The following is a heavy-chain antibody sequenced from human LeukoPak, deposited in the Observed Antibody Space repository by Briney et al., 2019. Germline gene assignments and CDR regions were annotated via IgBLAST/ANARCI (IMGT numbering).Heavy chain of an antibody. CDR3: ARVLDTVIDGGVDY. Sequence: ASVKVSCKASGYTFTNYDIHWVRQATGQGLEWMGWISAYNGNTNYAQKFQGRVTMTRDMSTSTVYMELSSLRSEDTAVYYCARVLDTVIDGGVDYWGQGTLVTVSS. CDR2: ISAYNGNT. J-gene: IGHJ4*02. D-gene: IGHD4-17*01. CDR1: GYTFTNYD. V-gene: IGHV1-18*01.